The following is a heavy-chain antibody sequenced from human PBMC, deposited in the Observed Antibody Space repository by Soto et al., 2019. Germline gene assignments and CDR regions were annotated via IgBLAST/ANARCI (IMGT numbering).Heavy chain of an antibody. Sequence: QVQLVESGGGLVKPGGSLRLSCAASGFTFSDYYMSWIRQAPGKGLEWVSYISSSGSTIYYADSVKGRFTISRDNAKNSLYLQRNSRRAEDTAVYYCASALTRAAPIAVAPPTSHWFDPWGQGNLVTVSS. J-gene: IGHJ5*02. V-gene: IGHV3-11*01. CDR3: ASALTRAAPIAVAPPTSHWFDP. CDR1: GFTFSDYY. CDR2: ISSSGSTI. D-gene: IGHD6-19*01.